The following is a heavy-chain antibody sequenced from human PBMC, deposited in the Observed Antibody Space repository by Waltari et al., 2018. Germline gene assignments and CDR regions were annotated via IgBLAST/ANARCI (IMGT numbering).Heavy chain of an antibody. Sequence: SETLSLTCTVSGGSISSYYWSWIRQPPGKGLEWIGYIYYSGSTNYNPSLKSRVTISVDTSKNQFSLKLSSVTAADTAVYYCARGAPTGDHTPAFDYWGQGTLVTVSS. V-gene: IGHV4-59*01. D-gene: IGHD7-27*01. CDR3: ARGAPTGDHTPAFDY. CDR1: GGSISSYY. J-gene: IGHJ4*02. CDR2: IYYSGST.